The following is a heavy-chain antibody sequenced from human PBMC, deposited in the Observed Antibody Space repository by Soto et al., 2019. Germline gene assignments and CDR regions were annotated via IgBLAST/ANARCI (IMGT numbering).Heavy chain of an antibody. CDR3: ARYYDFGNWFDP. CDR2: IYYSGST. J-gene: IGHJ5*02. V-gene: IGHV4-31*03. D-gene: IGHD3-3*01. CDR1: GGSISSGGYY. Sequence: QVQLQESGPGLVKPSQTLSLTCTVSGGSISSGGYYWSWIRQHPGKGLEWIGYIYYSGSTYYNPSLKSRVTISVDTSKNQFSLKLSSVTAAYTAVYYCARYYDFGNWFDPWGQGTLVTVSS.